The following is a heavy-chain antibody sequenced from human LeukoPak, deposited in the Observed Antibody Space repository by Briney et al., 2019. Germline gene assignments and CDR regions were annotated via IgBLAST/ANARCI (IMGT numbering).Heavy chain of an antibody. CDR2: ISGSGGST. D-gene: IGHD2-2*02. CDR1: GFTFSDYY. Sequence: SGGSLRLSCAASGFTFSDYYMSWIRQAPGKGLEWVSAISGSGGSTYYADSVKGRFTISRDNSKNTLYLQMNSLRAEDTAVYYCARDHQYCSSTSCYRAAFDIWGQGTMVTVSS. CDR3: ARDHQYCSSTSCYRAAFDI. J-gene: IGHJ3*02. V-gene: IGHV3-23*01.